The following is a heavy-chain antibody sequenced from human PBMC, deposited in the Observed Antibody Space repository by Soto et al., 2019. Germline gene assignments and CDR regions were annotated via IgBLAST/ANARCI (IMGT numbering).Heavy chain of an antibody. D-gene: IGHD3-22*01. J-gene: IGHJ6*02. CDR2: ISGSGGST. V-gene: IGHV3-23*01. CDR1: GFTFSSYD. Sequence: GGSLRLSCAASGFTFSSYDMSWVRQAPGKGLEWVSAISGSGGSTYYADSVKGRFTISRDNSKNSLYLQMNSLRGEDTAVYFCARDWGTPGIGSLVGYYYHNSMDVWGQRTTVTV. CDR3: ARDWGTPGIGSLVGYYYHNSMDV.